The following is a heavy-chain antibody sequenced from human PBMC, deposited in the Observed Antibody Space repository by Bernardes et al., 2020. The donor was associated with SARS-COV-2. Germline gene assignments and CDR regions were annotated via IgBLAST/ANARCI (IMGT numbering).Heavy chain of an antibody. J-gene: IGHJ6*02. CDR2: IDDSGRT. V-gene: IGHV4-31*03. Sequence: SETLSLTCTVSGNSISSGCFYWIWLPQHPGKGLEWIVYIDDSGRTYYSPPLKSRITISVDTAKNQFSLMLSSVPAADTAVYFCAIVQVTGMDVWGQGTTVTVSS. CDR3: AIVQVTGMDV. D-gene: IGHD3-10*01. CDR1: GNSISSGCFY.